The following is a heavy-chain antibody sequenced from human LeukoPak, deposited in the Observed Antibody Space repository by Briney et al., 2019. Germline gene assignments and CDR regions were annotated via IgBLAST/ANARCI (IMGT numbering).Heavy chain of an antibody. CDR3: AKRDSSGYYYLDY. Sequence: GGSLRLSCAASGFTFSIYGMSWVRQAPGKGLEWVSAIGSSGATYYADSVKGRFTISRDNSKNTLYLQMNSLRVEDTALYYCAKRDSSGYYYLDYWGQGTLVTVSS. CDR1: GFTFSIYG. J-gene: IGHJ4*02. D-gene: IGHD3-22*01. V-gene: IGHV3-23*01. CDR2: IGSSGAT.